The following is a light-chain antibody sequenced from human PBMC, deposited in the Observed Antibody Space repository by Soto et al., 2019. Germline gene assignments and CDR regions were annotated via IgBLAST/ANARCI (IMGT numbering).Light chain of an antibody. V-gene: IGKV3-11*01. CDR2: DAS. Sequence: ELVLTQSPGTLALSPGERATLSCRASQSVSSSYLAWYQQKPGQAPRLLVYDASNRATGIPARFSGSGSGTNFTLTISSLEPEDFAVYYCQQRSNWPWTFGQGTKV. J-gene: IGKJ1*01. CDR1: QSVSSSY. CDR3: QQRSNWPWT.